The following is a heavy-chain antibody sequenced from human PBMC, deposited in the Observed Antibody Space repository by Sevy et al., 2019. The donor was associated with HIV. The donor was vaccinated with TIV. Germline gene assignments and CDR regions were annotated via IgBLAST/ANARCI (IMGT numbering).Heavy chain of an antibody. CDR1: GDSVSSNSAA. CDR2: TYYRSKWYN. CDR3: AREKVLLWFGEFTARRGFYYYYMDV. J-gene: IGHJ6*03. D-gene: IGHD3-10*01. V-gene: IGHV6-1*01. Sequence: KQSQTLSLTCAISGDSVSSNSAAWNWIRQSPSRGLEWLGRTYYRSKWYNDYAVSVKSRITINPDTSKNQFSLQLNSVTPEDTAVYYCAREKVLLWFGEFTARRGFYYYYMDVWGKGTTVTVSS.